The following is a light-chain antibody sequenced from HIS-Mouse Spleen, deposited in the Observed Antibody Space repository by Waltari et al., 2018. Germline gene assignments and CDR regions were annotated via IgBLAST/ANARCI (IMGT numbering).Light chain of an antibody. V-gene: IGKV1-5*03. CDR2: KAS. Sequence: DIQMPQSPSTLSASVGARVTITCRTSQSISSWLAWYQQKPGKAPKLLIYKASSLESGVPSRFSGSGSGTEFTLTISSLQHDDFATYYCQQYNSYWTFGQGTKVEIK. CDR3: QQYNSYWT. J-gene: IGKJ1*01. CDR1: QSISSW.